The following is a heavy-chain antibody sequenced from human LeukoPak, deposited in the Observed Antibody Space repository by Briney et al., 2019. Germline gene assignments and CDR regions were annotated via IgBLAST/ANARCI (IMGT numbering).Heavy chain of an antibody. CDR1: GVTFSSYS. J-gene: IGHJ4*02. CDR3: ARDRLGTMIVVDLDD. D-gene: IGHD3-22*01. V-gene: IGHV3-21*01. CDR2: ISSSSSYI. Sequence: GGSLRLSCAASGVTFSSYSMNWVRQATGKGLECVSSISSSSSYIYYADSVKGRFTISRDNAKNSLYLQMNSLRAEDTAVYYCARDRLGTMIVVDLDDWGQGTLVTVSS.